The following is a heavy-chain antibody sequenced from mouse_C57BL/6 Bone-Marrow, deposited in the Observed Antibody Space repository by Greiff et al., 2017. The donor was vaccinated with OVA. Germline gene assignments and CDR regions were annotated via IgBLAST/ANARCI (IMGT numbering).Heavy chain of an antibody. CDR2: IDPSDSYT. CDR1: GYTFTSYW. V-gene: IGHV1-69*01. CDR3: ASRAY. Sequence: QVQLQQPGAELVMPGASVKLSCKASGYTFTSYWLHWVKQRPGQGLEWIGEIDPSDSYTNYNQKFKGKSTLTVDKSSSTAYMQLSSLTSEDSAVYYCASRAYWGQGTLVTVSA. J-gene: IGHJ3*01.